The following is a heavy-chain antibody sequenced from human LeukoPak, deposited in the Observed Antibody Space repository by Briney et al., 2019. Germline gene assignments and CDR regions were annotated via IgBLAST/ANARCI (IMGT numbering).Heavy chain of an antibody. CDR2: ISSSTYYI. J-gene: IGHJ3*02. CDR3: VRIRAAAAEGAFDI. V-gene: IGHV3-21*01. D-gene: IGHD6-25*01. Sequence: KAGGSLRLSCAASGFTFRTYAMSWVRQAPGKGLEWVSSISSSTYYIYYADSVKGRFTLSRDNAKNSLYLQMNSLRADDSAVYYCVRIRAAAAEGAFDIWGQGTMVTVSS. CDR1: GFTFRTYA.